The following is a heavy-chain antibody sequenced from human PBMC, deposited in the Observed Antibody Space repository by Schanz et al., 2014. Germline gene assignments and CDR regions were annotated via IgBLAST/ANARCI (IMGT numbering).Heavy chain of an antibody. J-gene: IGHJ4*02. CDR2: INPTGGST. D-gene: IGHD5-12*01. Sequence: QVQLVQSGAEVEKPGASVTVSCKASGYMYTSHFLHWVRQAPGQGLEWMGIINPTGGSTSYAQRFQGRVTVTRDTSTSTVYMELSSLRSEDTAVYYCARAAYGGYTSTPLRYWGQGTLVTVSS. V-gene: IGHV1-46*01. CDR1: GYMYTSHF. CDR3: ARAAYGGYTSTPLRY.